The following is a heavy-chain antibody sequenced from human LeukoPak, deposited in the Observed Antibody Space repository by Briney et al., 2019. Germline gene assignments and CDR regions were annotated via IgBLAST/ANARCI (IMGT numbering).Heavy chain of an antibody. CDR2: IHSDGSSR. J-gene: IGHJ4*02. CDR1: GFTFSSYW. D-gene: IGHD2-15*01. Sequence: PGGSLRLSCAASGFTFSSYWMHWVRQAPGKGLVWVSRIHSDGSSRTYADSVKGRFTISRDNAKNTLSLQMNSLRTEDTAVYYCAREVCIGGSCSVFDYWGQGTLVTVSS. CDR3: AREVCIGGSCSVFDY. V-gene: IGHV3-74*01.